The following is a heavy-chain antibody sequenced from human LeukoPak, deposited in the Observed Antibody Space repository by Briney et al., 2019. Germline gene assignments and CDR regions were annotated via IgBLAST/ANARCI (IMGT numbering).Heavy chain of an antibody. D-gene: IGHD1-26*01. V-gene: IGHV4-39*07. CDR2: IYYSGST. J-gene: IGHJ4*02. Sequence: VKPSETLSLTCTVSGGSISSSSYYWGWIRQPPGKGLEWIGSIYYSGSTYYNPSLKSRVTISVDTSKNQFSLKLSSVTAADTAVYYCAREQPLSGSYYVEDWGQGTLVTVPS. CDR1: GGSISSSSYY. CDR3: AREQPLSGSYYVED.